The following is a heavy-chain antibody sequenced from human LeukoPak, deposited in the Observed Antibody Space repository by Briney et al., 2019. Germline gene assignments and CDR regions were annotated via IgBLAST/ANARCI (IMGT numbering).Heavy chain of an antibody. D-gene: IGHD3-3*01. Sequence: ASVKVSCKASGGTFSSYAISWVRQAPGQGLEWMGGIIPIFGTANYAQKFQGRVTITADESTCTAYMELSSLRSEDTAVYYCARESPPGRGDFWSGYFDYWGQGTLVTVSS. V-gene: IGHV1-69*13. CDR3: ARESPPGRGDFWSGYFDY. CDR1: GGTFSSYA. J-gene: IGHJ4*02. CDR2: IIPIFGTA.